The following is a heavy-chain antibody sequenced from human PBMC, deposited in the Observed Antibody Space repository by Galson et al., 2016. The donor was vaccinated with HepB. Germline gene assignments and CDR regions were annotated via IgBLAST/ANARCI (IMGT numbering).Heavy chain of an antibody. CDR2: IYWNDDK. Sequence: PALVKPTQTLTLTCTFSGFSLSTSGEGVGWTRQPPGKALEWLALIYWNDDKRYSPSLRSRLTITKDTSKNQVVLTMTNMDPVDTATYYCAHRRSGYFNSISCLYFDYWGQGALVTVSS. V-gene: IGHV2-5*01. CDR3: AHRRSGYFNSISCLYFDY. J-gene: IGHJ4*02. D-gene: IGHD2-2*01. CDR1: GFSLSTSGEG.